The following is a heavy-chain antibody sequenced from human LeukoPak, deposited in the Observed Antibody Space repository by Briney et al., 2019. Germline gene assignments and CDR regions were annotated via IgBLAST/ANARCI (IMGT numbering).Heavy chain of an antibody. V-gene: IGHV3-9*01. CDR1: GFTFDDYA. D-gene: IGHD2-2*01. CDR2: ISWNSGSI. Sequence: GGSLRLSCAASGFTFDDYAMHWVRHAPGKGLEWVSGISWNSGSIGYADSVKGRFTISRDNAKNSLYLQMNSLRAEDTALYYCAKDIYLRYCSSTSCSPDGAFDIWGQGTMVTVSS. CDR3: AKDIYLRYCSSTSCSPDGAFDI. J-gene: IGHJ3*02.